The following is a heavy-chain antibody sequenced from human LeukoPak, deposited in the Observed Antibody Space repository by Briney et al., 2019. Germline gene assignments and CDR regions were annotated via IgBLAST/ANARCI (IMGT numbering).Heavy chain of an antibody. CDR3: AKDLLRRSGSYDY. CDR1: GFTFSSYG. Sequence: GGSLRLSCAASGFTFSSYGMSWVRQAPGKGLGWVSAISGSGGSTYYADSVKGRFTISRDNSKNTLYLQMNSLRAEDTAVYYCAKDLLRRSGSYDYWGQGTLVTVSS. V-gene: IGHV3-23*01. CDR2: ISGSGGST. D-gene: IGHD1-26*01. J-gene: IGHJ4*02.